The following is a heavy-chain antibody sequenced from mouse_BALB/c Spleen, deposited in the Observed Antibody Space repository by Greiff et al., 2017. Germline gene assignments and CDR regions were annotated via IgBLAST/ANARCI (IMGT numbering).Heavy chain of an antibody. CDR3: ARQGYGNAWFAY. CDR2: ISSGGGNT. J-gene: IGHJ3*01. Sequence: EVKVVESGGGLVKPGGSLKLSCAASGFTFSSYTMSWVRQTPEKRLEWVATISSGGGNTYYPDSVKGRFTISRDNAKNNLYLQMSSLRSEDTALYYCARQGYGNAWFAYWGQGTLVTVSA. CDR1: GFTFSSYT. V-gene: IGHV5-9*03. D-gene: IGHD2-10*02.